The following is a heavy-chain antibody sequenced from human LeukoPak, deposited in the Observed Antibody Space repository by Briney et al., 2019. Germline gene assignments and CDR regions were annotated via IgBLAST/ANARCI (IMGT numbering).Heavy chain of an antibody. CDR3: ARCTGGSCYSAAGY. V-gene: IGHV3-23*01. J-gene: IGHJ4*02. D-gene: IGHD2-15*01. CDR1: GFTFSSYA. CDR2: ICGSGGTT. Sequence: GGSLRLSCAASGFTFSSYAMSWVRQTPGKGLEWVSGICGSGGTTYYADSVKGRFTISRDSSKNTLHLQMNSLRAEDTAVYHCARCTGGSCYSAAGYWGQGTLVTVSS.